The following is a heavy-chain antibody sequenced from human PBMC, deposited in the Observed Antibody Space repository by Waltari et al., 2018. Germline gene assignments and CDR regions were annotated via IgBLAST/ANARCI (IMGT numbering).Heavy chain of an antibody. Sequence: QVQLLQSGPGLVKPSETLSLPCTVSAGSISIFYGTWIRQPPGKGPEWIGCIPTTGGTKYNPSLQSRVSFSVDTSKNQFSLRLTSVTAADTALYYCARDTGGWYYDVWGRGSLVTVSA. CDR1: AGSISIFY. CDR3: ARDTGGWYYDV. D-gene: IGHD3-10*01. J-gene: IGHJ2*01. CDR2: IPTTGGT. V-gene: IGHV4-59*01.